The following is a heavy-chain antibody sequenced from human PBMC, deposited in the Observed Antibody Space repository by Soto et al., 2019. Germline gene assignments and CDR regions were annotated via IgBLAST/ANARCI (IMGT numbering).Heavy chain of an antibody. CDR1: GGTFSSYA. Sequence: QVQLVQSGAEVQKPGSSVKVSCEASGGTFSSYAFNWVRQAPGQGLQWMGGIIPVSATTNYAQKFQGRVTITADKFTSTAYMELRSLRSEDTAVYFCAIGYTTGWYTSFDFWGQGTLVTVSS. J-gene: IGHJ4*02. D-gene: IGHD6-19*01. CDR2: IIPVSATT. CDR3: AIGYTTGWYTSFDF. V-gene: IGHV1-69*06.